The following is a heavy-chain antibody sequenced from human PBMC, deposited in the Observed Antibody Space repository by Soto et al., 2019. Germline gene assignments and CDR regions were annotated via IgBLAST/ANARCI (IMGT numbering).Heavy chain of an antibody. J-gene: IGHJ4*02. CDR2: INAGSADI. CDR1: GYTFTTYA. D-gene: IGHD5-18*01. Sequence: WASVKVSCKASGYTFTTYALHWVRQAPGQRLEWMGLINAGSADIKYSQKFQGRVTITRDTSASTVYMELSSLRSEDTAVYYCARVGRRGYIYGHFHXWGQATLVTVSX. V-gene: IGHV1-3*01. CDR3: ARVGRRGYIYGHFHX.